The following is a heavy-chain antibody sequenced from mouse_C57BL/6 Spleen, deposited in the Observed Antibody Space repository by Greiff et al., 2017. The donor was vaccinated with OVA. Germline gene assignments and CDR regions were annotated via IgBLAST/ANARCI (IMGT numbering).Heavy chain of an antibody. CDR3: GSPHYYGSSYESDY. CDR1: GFTITDYS. CDR2: IDPEAGDT. V-gene: IGHV14-2*01. D-gene: IGHD1-1*01. Sequence: VQLQQSGAELVKPGASVKLSCTASGFTITDYSMHWVKQRTEQGLEWIGRIDPEAGDTKYAPKFQGKATITADTSSNTAYLQLSSLTSEDTAVYYCGSPHYYGSSYESDYWGQGTTLTDSS. J-gene: IGHJ2*01.